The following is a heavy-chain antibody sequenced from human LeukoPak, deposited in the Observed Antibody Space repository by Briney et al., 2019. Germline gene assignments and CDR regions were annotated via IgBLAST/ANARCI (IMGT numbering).Heavy chain of an antibody. D-gene: IGHD4-11*01. J-gene: IGHJ6*03. CDR2: IYYSGNT. CDR1: GGSVSSSSYY. CDR3: ARDSTVTTFNYMDV. Sequence: SETLSLTCTVSGGSVSSSSYYWGWIRQPPGKGLEWFGSIYYSGNTYYNPSLKSRVTISVDTSKNQFSLKLSSVTAADTAVYYCARDSTVTTFNYMDVWGKGTTVTVSS. V-gene: IGHV4-39*02.